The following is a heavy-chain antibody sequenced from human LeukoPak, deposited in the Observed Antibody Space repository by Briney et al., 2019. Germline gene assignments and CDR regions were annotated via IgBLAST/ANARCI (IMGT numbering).Heavy chain of an antibody. CDR3: ARDKADILTGRYYYYMDV. CDR2: IRYDGSNR. J-gene: IGHJ6*03. D-gene: IGHD3-9*01. CDR1: GFTFSSYG. Sequence: GGSLRLSCAASGFTFSSYGMHWVRQAPGKGLEWVAFIRYDGSNRYYADSVKGRFTISRDNSKNTLYLQMNSLRAEDTAVYYCARDKADILTGRYYYYMDVWGKGTTVTVSS. V-gene: IGHV3-30*02.